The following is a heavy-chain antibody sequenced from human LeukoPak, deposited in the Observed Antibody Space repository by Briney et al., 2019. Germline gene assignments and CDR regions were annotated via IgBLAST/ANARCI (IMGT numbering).Heavy chain of an antibody. CDR2: ISAYNGNT. J-gene: IGHJ4*02. CDR1: GYTFTSYG. CDR3: ARGVGGYCGGDCFSATDY. V-gene: IGHV1-18*01. Sequence: ASVKVSCKASGYTFTSYGISWVRQAPGQGLEWMGWISAYNGNTNYAQKLQGRVTMTTDTSTSTAYMELRSLRSDDTAVYYCARGVGGYCGGDCFSATDYWGQGTLVTVSS. D-gene: IGHD2-21*02.